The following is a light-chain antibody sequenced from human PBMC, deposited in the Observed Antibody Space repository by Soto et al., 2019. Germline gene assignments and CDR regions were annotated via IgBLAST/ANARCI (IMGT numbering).Light chain of an antibody. Sequence: QSALTQPASVSGSPGQSITISCTGTSSDVGSYNYVSWYQHHPGKAPKLMISEVSNRPSGVSNRFSGSKSGNTASLTISGLQTEDGADYCCSSFTSSSTGFFVFGTGTKVTVL. CDR1: SSDVGSYNY. CDR3: SSFTSSSTGFFV. J-gene: IGLJ1*01. CDR2: EVS. V-gene: IGLV2-14*01.